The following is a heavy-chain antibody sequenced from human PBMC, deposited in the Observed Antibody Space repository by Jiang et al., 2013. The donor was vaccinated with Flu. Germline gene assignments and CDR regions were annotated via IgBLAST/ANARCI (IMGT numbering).Heavy chain of an antibody. V-gene: IGHV4-59*01. CDR2: IYYSGST. D-gene: IGHD1-26*01. J-gene: IGHJ4*02. Sequence: PGLVKPSETLSLTCTVSGGSISSYYWSWIRQPPGKGLEWIGYIYYSGSTNYNPSLKSRVTISVDTSKNQFSLKLSSVTAADTAVYYCARVKSYGNYYFDYWGQGTLVTVSS. CDR1: GGSISSYY. CDR3: ARVKSYGNYYFDY.